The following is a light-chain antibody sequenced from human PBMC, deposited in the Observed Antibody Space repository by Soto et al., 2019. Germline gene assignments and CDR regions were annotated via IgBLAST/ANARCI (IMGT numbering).Light chain of an antibody. Sequence: QSALTQPRSVSGSPGQSVTISCTGTSSDVGGYNYVSWYQQHPGKAPKLMIYDVSKRPSGVPDRFSGSKSGNTAPLTISGLQAEDEADYCCCSYAGSYTFGYVFGTGTKLTVL. CDR1: SSDVGGYNY. V-gene: IGLV2-11*01. J-gene: IGLJ1*01. CDR3: CSYAGSYTFGYV. CDR2: DVS.